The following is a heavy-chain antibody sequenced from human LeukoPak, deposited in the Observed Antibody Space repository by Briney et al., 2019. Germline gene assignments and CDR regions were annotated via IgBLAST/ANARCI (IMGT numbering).Heavy chain of an antibody. J-gene: IGHJ4*02. CDR1: GFTFSDYY. D-gene: IGHD3-22*01. CDR2: ISTSGSTI. Sequence: GGSLRLSCAASGFTFSDYYMSWIRQAPGKGLEWVSYISTSGSTIYYADSVKGRFTISRDNAKNSLYLQMNSLRAEDTAVYYCARDPLYYYDSSGYPGMWFDYWGRGTLVTVSS. CDR3: ARDPLYYYDSSGYPGMWFDY. V-gene: IGHV3-11*01.